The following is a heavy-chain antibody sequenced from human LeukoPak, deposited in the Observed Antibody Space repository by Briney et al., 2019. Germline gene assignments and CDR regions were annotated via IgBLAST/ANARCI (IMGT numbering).Heavy chain of an antibody. V-gene: IGHV1-69*05. J-gene: IGHJ5*02. CDR2: IIPIFGTA. Sequence: SVKVSCKASGGTFSSYAISWVRQAPGQGLEWMGGIIPIFGTANYAQKFQGRVTITTDESTSTAYMELSSLRSEDTAVYYCARGSPDPAYIMVRGVILHWFDPWGQGTLVTVSS. CDR3: ARGSPDPAYIMVRGVILHWFDP. D-gene: IGHD3-10*01. CDR1: GGTFSSYA.